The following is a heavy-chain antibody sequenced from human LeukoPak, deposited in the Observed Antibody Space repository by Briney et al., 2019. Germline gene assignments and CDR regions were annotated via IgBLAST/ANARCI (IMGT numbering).Heavy chain of an antibody. CDR1: GFTFSSYG. J-gene: IGHJ4*02. V-gene: IGHV3-30*03. Sequence: GRSLRLSCAASGFTFSSYGMHWVRQAPGKGLEWVAVISYDGSNKYYADSVKGRFTISRDNSKNTLYLQMNSLRAEDTAVYYCARAEFDYFDYWGQGTLVTVSS. CDR2: ISYDGSNK. CDR3: ARAEFDYFDY.